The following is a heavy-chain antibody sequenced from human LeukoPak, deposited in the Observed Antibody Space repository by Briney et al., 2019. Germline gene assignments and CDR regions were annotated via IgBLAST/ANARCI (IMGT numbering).Heavy chain of an antibody. Sequence: SETLSLTCTVSGGSISSGDYYWTWVRQSPGKGLEWIGYIYRTGSTSYNPSLKGRVTISVDWSKNEFSLKLSSVTAADTAVYYCARPRSGGPLDYWGQGTLVTVTS. J-gene: IGHJ4*02. CDR3: ARPRSGGPLDY. V-gene: IGHV4-30-2*06. CDR1: GGSISSGDYY. CDR2: IYRTGST. D-gene: IGHD3-10*01.